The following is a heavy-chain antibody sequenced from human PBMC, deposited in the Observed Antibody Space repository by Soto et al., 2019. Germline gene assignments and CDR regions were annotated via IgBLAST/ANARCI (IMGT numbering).Heavy chain of an antibody. V-gene: IGHV3-30*03. CDR2: ISYDGSNK. CDR1: GFPFSSYG. D-gene: IGHD3-10*01. J-gene: IGHJ4*02. CDR3: VGGQYYFDY. Sequence: ESGGGVVQPGRSLRLSCAASGFPFSSYGMHWVREAPGKGLEWVAVISYDGSNKYYADSVKGRFTISRDNSSSTLYLQMNSLRPEDTALYYCVGGQYYFDYRGQGTLVTVS.